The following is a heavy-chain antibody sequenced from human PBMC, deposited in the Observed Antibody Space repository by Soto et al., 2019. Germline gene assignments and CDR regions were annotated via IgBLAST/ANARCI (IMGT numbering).Heavy chain of an antibody. D-gene: IGHD3-10*01. Sequence: QVQLVQSGAEMKKPGASVKVSCKASGYTFTSYGISWVRQAPGQGLEWMGWISGFNDDTNHAQKLQGRVTMTKDTSTSTAYMELRSLKSDDTAVYYCARSGSYYPARNWFGPWGQGTLVTVSS. CDR3: ARSGSYYPARNWFGP. CDR1: GYTFTSYG. CDR2: ISGFNDDT. J-gene: IGHJ5*02. V-gene: IGHV1-18*01.